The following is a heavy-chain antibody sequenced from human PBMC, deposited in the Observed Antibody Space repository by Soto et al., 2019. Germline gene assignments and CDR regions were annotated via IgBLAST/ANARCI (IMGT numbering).Heavy chain of an antibody. V-gene: IGHV5-10-1*01. CDR3: AIGYGSGSYYRHFDY. D-gene: IGHD3-10*01. Sequence: PGESLKISCKGSGYSFTSYWINWVRQMPGKGLEWMGRIDPSDSYTNYRPSFQGHVTISADKSISTAYLQWSSLEASDTAMYYCAIGYGSGSYYRHFDYWGQGTPVTVSS. CDR2: IDPSDSYT. CDR1: GYSFTSYW. J-gene: IGHJ4*02.